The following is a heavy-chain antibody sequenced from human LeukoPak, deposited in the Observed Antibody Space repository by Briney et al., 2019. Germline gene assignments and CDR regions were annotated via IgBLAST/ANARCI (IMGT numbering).Heavy chain of an antibody. D-gene: IGHD4-17*01. CDR2: IYPGDSDT. J-gene: IGHJ5*02. V-gene: IGHV5-51*01. CDR3: AREFDYGDYDWFDL. CDR1: GYRFTSYW. Sequence: GGSLKISFKGSGYRFTSYWIGWVRPGPGKGLGWMGIIYPGDSDTRYSPSFQGQVTISADKSISTAYLQWSSLKASDTAMYYCAREFDYGDYDWFDLWGQGTLVTVSS.